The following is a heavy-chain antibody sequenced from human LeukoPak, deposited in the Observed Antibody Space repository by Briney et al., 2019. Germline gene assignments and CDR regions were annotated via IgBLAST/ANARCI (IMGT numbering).Heavy chain of an antibody. J-gene: IGHJ1*01. Sequence: PGGSLRLSCAASGFTFSGYAMHWVRQAPGKGLEWVAVISYDGSNKYYADSVKGRFTISRDNSKNTLYLQMNSLRAEDTAVYYCARGCGGGDARAEYFQHWGQGTLVTVSS. V-gene: IGHV3-30-3*01. CDR3: ARGCGGGDARAEYFQH. CDR2: ISYDGSNK. CDR1: GFTFSGYA. D-gene: IGHD2-21*02.